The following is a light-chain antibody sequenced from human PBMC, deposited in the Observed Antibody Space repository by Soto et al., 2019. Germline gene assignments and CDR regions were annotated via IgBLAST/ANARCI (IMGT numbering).Light chain of an antibody. CDR3: QQYNSYSPYT. CDR1: QSIGTW. J-gene: IGKJ2*01. V-gene: IGKV1-5*01. Sequence: DIQMTQSPSTLSASVGDRVTITCRASQSIGTWLAWYQQKPGKAPKVLISDASTLESGVPSRFSGSGSGKEFTLTISSLQPDDFATYYCQQYNSYSPYTFGQGTKVDIK. CDR2: DAS.